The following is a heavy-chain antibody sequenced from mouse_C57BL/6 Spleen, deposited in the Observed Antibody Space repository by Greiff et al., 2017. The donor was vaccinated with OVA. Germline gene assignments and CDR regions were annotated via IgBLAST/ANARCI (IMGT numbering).Heavy chain of an antibody. CDR3: ALYYGSSPYAMDY. D-gene: IGHD1-1*01. Sequence: QVQLQQSGAELVKPGASVKLSCKASGYTFTSYWMHWVKQRPGQGLEWIGMIHPNSGSTNYNEKFKSKATLTVDKSSSTAYMQLSSLTSEDSAVYYCALYYGSSPYAMDYWGQGTSVTVSS. V-gene: IGHV1-64*01. CDR2: IHPNSGST. J-gene: IGHJ4*01. CDR1: GYTFTSYW.